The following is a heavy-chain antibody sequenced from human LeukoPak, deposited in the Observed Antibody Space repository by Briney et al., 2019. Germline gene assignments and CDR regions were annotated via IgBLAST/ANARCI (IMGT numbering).Heavy chain of an antibody. CDR2: IRYDGSNK. D-gene: IGHD2-2*01. CDR1: GFTFSSYG. V-gene: IGHV3-30*02. Sequence: GGSLGLSCAASGFTFSSYGMHWVRQAPGKGLEWVAFIRYDGSNKYYADSVKGRFTISRDNSKNTLYLQMNSLRAEDTAVYYCQCQLLNHDAFDIWGQGTMVTVSS. J-gene: IGHJ3*02. CDR3: QCQLLNHDAFDI.